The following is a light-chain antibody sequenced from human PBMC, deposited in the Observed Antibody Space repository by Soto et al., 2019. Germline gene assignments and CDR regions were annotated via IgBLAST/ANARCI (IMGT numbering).Light chain of an antibody. Sequence: DIQLTQSPSFLSASVGDRVTITCRASQGISSYLAWYQQKPGRAPKLLIYAASTLQSGVPSRFSGSGSGTEFTLTISSLKTEDFATYYCQQWETFGQGTKV. CDR1: QGISSY. V-gene: IGKV1-9*01. CDR3: QQWET. CDR2: AAS. J-gene: IGKJ1*01.